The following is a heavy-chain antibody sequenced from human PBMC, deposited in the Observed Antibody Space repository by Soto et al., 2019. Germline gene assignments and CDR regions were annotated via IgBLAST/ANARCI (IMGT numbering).Heavy chain of an antibody. D-gene: IGHD3-10*01. V-gene: IGHV4-30-2*01. CDR2: IYRSGST. Sequence: SETLSLTCVASGGSISRGDFSWTWVRQPPGKGLEWVGYIYRSGSTYYNPYLKSPVSISLDKSKNQFSLNLTFVTAADTAVYYCARGKTNYFFDLWGQGHLVTVSS. J-gene: IGHJ4*02. CDR3: ARGKTNYFFDL. CDR1: GGSISRGDFS.